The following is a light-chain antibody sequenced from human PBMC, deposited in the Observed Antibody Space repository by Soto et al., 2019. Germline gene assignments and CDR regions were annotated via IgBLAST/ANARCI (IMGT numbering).Light chain of an antibody. J-gene: IGKJ1*01. CDR3: MQPLQSWT. V-gene: IGKV2-28*01. CDR1: QSLLHSNGYNY. Sequence: DIVMTQSPLSLPVTPGEPASISCRSSQSLLHSNGYNYLDWYLQKPGQSPQLLIYLGSNRASGVPDRLSGSGSGTDFTLKISRVEAEDVGVYYCMQPLQSWTFGQATKVDIK. CDR2: LGS.